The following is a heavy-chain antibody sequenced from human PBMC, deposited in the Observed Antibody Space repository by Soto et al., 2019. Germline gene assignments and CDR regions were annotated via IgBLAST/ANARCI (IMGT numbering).Heavy chain of an antibody. CDR3: ARGAYYDILTGYFPYYYYGMDV. D-gene: IGHD3-9*01. J-gene: IGHJ6*02. Sequence: QVQLQESGPGLVKPSGTLSLTCAVSGGSISSSNWWSWVRQPPGKGLEWIGEIYHSGSTNYNPSLQSRVTISVDKSTNQFSLKLSSVTAADTAVYYCARGAYYDILTGYFPYYYYGMDVWGQGTTVTVSS. V-gene: IGHV4-4*02. CDR1: GGSISSSNW. CDR2: IYHSGST.